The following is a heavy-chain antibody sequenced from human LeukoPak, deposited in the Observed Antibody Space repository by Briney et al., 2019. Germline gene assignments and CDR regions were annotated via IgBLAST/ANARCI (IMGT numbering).Heavy chain of an antibody. CDR3: AKKGGRVCSGHYLDD. V-gene: IGHV4-59*03. Sequence: SETLSLTCSVSGGSISSYSWSWIRQPPGKGLEWIGYFYHSGSTNYNSSLMGRATISIDTSINQVFLKLSSVTAADTVVYDCAKKGGRVCSGHYLDDWGQGTLVIVSS. CDR1: GGSISSYS. D-gene: IGHD2-15*01. J-gene: IGHJ4*02. CDR2: FYHSGST.